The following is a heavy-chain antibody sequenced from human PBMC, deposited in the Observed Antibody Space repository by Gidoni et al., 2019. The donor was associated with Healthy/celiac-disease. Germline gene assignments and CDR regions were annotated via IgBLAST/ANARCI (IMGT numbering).Heavy chain of an antibody. CDR1: GGSFSGYY. CDR3: ARGEPITMVRGVGDDY. Sequence: QVQLQQWGAGLLKPSETLSLTCAVYGGSFSGYYWSWIRQPPGKGLEWIGEINHSGSTNYNPSLKSRVTISVDTSKNQFSLKLSSVTAADTAVYYCARGEPITMVRGVGDDYWGQGTLVTVSS. D-gene: IGHD3-10*01. J-gene: IGHJ4*02. CDR2: INHSGST. V-gene: IGHV4-34*01.